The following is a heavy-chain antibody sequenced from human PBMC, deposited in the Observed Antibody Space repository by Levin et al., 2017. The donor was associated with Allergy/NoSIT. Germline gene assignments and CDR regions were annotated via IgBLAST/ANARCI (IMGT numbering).Heavy chain of an antibody. J-gene: IGHJ4*02. CDR1: GFIFADYD. Sequence: GGSLRLSCAASGFIFADYDMHWVRQAPGKGLEWVSGISINSDNIDYADSVKGRFTVSRDNANNLVYLRMNRLTSEDTALYYCAKGSKYYGTSGYLDMYVNKWCQGTLVTVSS. D-gene: IGHD3-22*01. CDR3: AKGSKYYGTSGYLDMYVNK. V-gene: IGHV3-9*01. CDR2: ISINSDNI.